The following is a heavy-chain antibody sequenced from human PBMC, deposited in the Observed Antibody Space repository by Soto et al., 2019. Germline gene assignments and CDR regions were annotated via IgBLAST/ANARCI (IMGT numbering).Heavy chain of an antibody. CDR1: GFTFDDYA. J-gene: IGHJ3*02. V-gene: IGHV3-9*01. D-gene: IGHD6-19*01. Sequence: GGSLRLSCAASGFTFDDYATHWVRQVPGKGLEWVSGLSWNSGHIAYAESVQGRFTISRDNAKNSLYLQMNSLRPEDTALYFCVKDLSAVAGTRNAFDIWGQGTKVTV. CDR3: VKDLSAVAGTRNAFDI. CDR2: LSWNSGHI.